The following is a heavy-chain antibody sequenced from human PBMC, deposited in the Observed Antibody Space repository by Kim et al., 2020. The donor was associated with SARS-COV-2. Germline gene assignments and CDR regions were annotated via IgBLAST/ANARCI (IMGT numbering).Heavy chain of an antibody. D-gene: IGHD2-15*01. J-gene: IGHJ5*02. CDR1: GYTFTGYY. V-gene: IGHV1-2*02. CDR2: INPNSGGT. Sequence: ASVKVSCKASGYTFTGYYMHWVRQAPGQGLEWMGWINPNSGGTNYAQKFQGRVTMTRDTSISTAFMELSRLRSDDTAVYYCARDECSGGSCGWFDPWGQGTLVTVSS. CDR3: ARDECSGGSCGWFDP.